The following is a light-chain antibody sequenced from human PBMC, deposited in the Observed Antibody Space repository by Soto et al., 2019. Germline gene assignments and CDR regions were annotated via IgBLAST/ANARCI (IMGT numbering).Light chain of an antibody. V-gene: IGLV2-14*01. CDR2: DIN. J-gene: IGLJ1*01. Sequence: QSALTQPASVSGSPGQSITISCTGTSSDVGNYIFVSWYRQHPGKAPKLMIYDINSRPSGVSNRFSGSKSANTASLTISGLQAEDEADYYCCSYTTSTTYVFGTGTKVTVL. CDR1: SSDVGNYIF. CDR3: CSYTTSTTYV.